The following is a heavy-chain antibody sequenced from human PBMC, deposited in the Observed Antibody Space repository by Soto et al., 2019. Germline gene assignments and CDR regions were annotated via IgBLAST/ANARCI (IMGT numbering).Heavy chain of an antibody. CDR2: IYPGDSDT. D-gene: IGHD2-15*01. CDR3: ARLPYCSGGSCYFTY. CDR1: GYSFTSYW. Sequence: GESLKISFKGSGYSFTSYWIGWVRQIPGKGLEWMGIIYPGDSDTRYSPSFQGQVTISADKSISTAYLQWSSLKASDTAMYYCARLPYCSGGSCYFTYWGQGTLVTVSS. V-gene: IGHV5-51*01. J-gene: IGHJ4*02.